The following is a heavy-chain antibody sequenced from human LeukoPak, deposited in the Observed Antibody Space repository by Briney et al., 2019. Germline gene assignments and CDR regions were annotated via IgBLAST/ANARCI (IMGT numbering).Heavy chain of an antibody. Sequence: GASVKVSCKASGYTFTGYYMHWVRQAPGQGLEWMGWINPNSGGTNYAQKFQGRVTMTRDTSISTAYMELSRLRSDDTAVYYCARGDMFRFGELWNYYYMDVWGKGTTVTVSS. CDR1: GYTFTGYY. D-gene: IGHD3-10*01. V-gene: IGHV1-2*02. CDR2: INPNSGGT. CDR3: ARGDMFRFGELWNYYYMDV. J-gene: IGHJ6*03.